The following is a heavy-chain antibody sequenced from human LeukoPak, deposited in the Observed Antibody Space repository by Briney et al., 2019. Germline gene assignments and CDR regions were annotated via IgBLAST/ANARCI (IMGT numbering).Heavy chain of an antibody. CDR3: AKTMVRGVNHLDY. J-gene: IGHJ4*02. D-gene: IGHD3-10*01. Sequence: GASVKVSCKASGYTFTGYYMHWVRQAPGQGLEWMGWINPNSGGTNYAQKFQGRVTMTRDTSINTAYMELSRLRSDDTAVYYCAKTMVRGVNHLDYWGQGTLVTVSS. V-gene: IGHV1-2*02. CDR2: INPNSGGT. CDR1: GYTFTGYY.